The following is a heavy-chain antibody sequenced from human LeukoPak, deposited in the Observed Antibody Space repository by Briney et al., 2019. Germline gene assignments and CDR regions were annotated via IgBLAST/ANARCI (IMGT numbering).Heavy chain of an antibody. J-gene: IGHJ3*02. Sequence: SETLSLTCTVSGGSISSYYWSWIRQPPGKGLEWIGYIYYSGSTNYNPSLKSRVTISVDTSKNQFSLKLSSVTAADTAVYYCARDVDTTMVGAFDIWGQGTVVTVSS. CDR3: ARDVDTTMVGAFDI. CDR1: GGSISSYY. CDR2: IYYSGST. V-gene: IGHV4-59*01. D-gene: IGHD5-18*01.